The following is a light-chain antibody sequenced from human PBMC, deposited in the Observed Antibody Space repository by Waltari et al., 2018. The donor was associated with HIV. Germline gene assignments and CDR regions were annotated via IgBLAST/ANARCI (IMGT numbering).Light chain of an antibody. Sequence: EIVLTQSPGTLSLSPGERATLSCRTSQSVNSNYLAWYQQKRGQTPRLLMYGGSNRATGIPDRFSGSGSETDFTLTISRLEPEDCAVYYCHQYGTTPPTFGQGTQLEIK. CDR3: HQYGTTPPT. V-gene: IGKV3-20*01. J-gene: IGKJ1*01. CDR2: GGS. CDR1: QSVNSNY.